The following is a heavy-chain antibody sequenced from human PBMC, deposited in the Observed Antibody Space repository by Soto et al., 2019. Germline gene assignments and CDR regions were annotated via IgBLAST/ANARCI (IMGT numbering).Heavy chain of an antibody. CDR3: ARVAYCISTRCNWFDP. D-gene: IGHD2-2*01. CDR1: GYTFTSYD. V-gene: IGHV1-18*01. CDR2: ISVYNGNT. J-gene: IGHJ5*02. Sequence: QVQLVQSGAEVKKPGASVKVSCKASGYTFTSYDITWVRQAPGQGLEWMGWISVYNGNTNYAQKLQGRVTMTTDTSTSTAYMELRSLRSDDTAVYYCARVAYCISTRCNWFDPWGQGTLVTVSS.